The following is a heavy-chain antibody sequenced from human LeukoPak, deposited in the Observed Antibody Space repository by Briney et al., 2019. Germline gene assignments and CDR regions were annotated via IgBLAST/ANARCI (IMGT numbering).Heavy chain of an antibody. CDR3: PRPANSSGCSDAFDI. Sequence: GESLKISCKGSGYSFTSYWIGWVRQMPGKGLEWMGIIYPGDSDTRYSPSFQGQVTISADKSISTVYLQWSSLKASDTAMYYCPRPANSSGCSDAFDIWGQGTMVPSS. J-gene: IGHJ3*02. CDR1: GYSFTSYW. D-gene: IGHD6-19*01. V-gene: IGHV5-51*01. CDR2: IYPGDSDT.